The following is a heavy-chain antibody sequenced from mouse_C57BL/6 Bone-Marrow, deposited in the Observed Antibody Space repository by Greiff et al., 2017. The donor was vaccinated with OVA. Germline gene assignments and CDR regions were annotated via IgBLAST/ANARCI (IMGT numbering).Heavy chain of an antibody. V-gene: IGHV1-61*01. Sequence: VQLQQPGAELVRPGSSVKLSCKASGYTFTSYWMDWVKQRPGQGLEWIGNIYPSDSETHYNQKFKDKATLTVDKSSSTAYMQLSSLTSEDSAVYYCARDYYSNHEGFAYWGQGTLVTVSA. D-gene: IGHD2-5*01. CDR3: ARDYYSNHEGFAY. CDR1: GYTFTSYW. J-gene: IGHJ3*01. CDR2: IYPSDSET.